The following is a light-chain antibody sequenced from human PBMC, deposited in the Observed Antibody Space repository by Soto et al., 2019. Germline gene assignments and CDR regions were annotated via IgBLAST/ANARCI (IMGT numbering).Light chain of an antibody. CDR2: KTS. Sequence: DIQMTQSPSTLSVSIGDRVTITCRASQSVDSWLAWYQQKPGKAPKLLIYKTSNLQSGVPSRFSGSGSGTEFSLTISSLQPDDFATYYCQQYKSFSLTFAGGTRVEVK. V-gene: IGKV1-5*03. CDR3: QQYKSFSLT. CDR1: QSVDSW. J-gene: IGKJ4*01.